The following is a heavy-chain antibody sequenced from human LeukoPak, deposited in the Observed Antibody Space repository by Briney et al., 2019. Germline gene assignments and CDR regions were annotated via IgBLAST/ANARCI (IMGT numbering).Heavy chain of an antibody. CDR1: GFTFSSYG. CDR2: ISYDGSNI. J-gene: IGHJ4*02. Sequence: GGPLRLSCAASGFTFSSYGMPWVRQAPGKGLEWVAVISYDGSNIYYADSVKGRFTISRDNSKNTLYLQMNSLRAEDTDVYSCASSLWFGELLFDIDYWGQGTLVTVSS. V-gene: IGHV3-30*03. CDR3: ASSLWFGELLFDIDY. D-gene: IGHD3-10*01.